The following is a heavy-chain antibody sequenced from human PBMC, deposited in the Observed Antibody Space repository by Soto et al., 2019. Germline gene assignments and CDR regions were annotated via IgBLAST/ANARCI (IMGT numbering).Heavy chain of an antibody. V-gene: IGHV1-2*02. CDR3: ASNPGIAVAVNYYGMDV. CDR2: INPNSGGT. J-gene: IGHJ6*02. Sequence: QVQLVQSGAEVKKPGASVKVSCKASGYTFTGYYMHWVRQAPGQGLEWMGWINPNSGGTNYAQKLQGRVTMTRDTSISTAYMELSRLISDDTAVYYCASNPGIAVAVNYYGMDVWGQGTTVTVSS. CDR1: GYTFTGYY. D-gene: IGHD6-19*01.